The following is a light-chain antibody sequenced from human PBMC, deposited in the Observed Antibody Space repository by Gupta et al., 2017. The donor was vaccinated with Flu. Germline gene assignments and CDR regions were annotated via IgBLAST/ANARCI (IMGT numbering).Light chain of an antibody. J-gene: IGLJ1*01. CDR1: SSNLGADFD. Sequence: QSVLTQPPSVSGAPGQRITISCIGSSSNLGADFDVHCYQQLPGAAPKLLSSGDTNRASGVPDRFSGSKSGSSASLAITGLQAEDEADYYGQSYDTSLGGSGVFGAGTRVTVL. CDR3: QSYDTSLGGSGV. V-gene: IGLV1-40*01. CDR2: GDT.